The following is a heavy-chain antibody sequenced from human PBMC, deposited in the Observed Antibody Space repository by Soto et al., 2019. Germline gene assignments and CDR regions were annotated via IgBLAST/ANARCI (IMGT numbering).Heavy chain of an antibody. V-gene: IGHV3-48*03. Sequence: GGSLRLSCADSGFTFSSYEMNWVRQAPGKGLEWDSYISSSGSTIYYADSVKGRFTLSRDNAKNSLYLQMNRLRAEDTAVYYCARGDYYDSLNWFDPWGQGTLVTVSS. D-gene: IGHD3-22*01. J-gene: IGHJ5*02. CDR2: ISSSGSTI. CDR1: GFTFSSYE. CDR3: ARGDYYDSLNWFDP.